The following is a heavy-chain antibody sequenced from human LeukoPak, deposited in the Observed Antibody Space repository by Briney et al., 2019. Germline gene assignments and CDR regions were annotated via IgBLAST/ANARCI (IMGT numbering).Heavy chain of an antibody. Sequence: PSETLSLTCTVSGGSISSYYWSWIRQPPGKGLEWIGYIYYSGSTNYNPSLESRVTISVDTSKNQFSLKLNSVTAADTAVYYCARAGDGPSPLFDYWGQGTLVTVSS. J-gene: IGHJ4*02. V-gene: IGHV4-59*01. CDR3: ARAGDGPSPLFDY. CDR2: IYYSGST. D-gene: IGHD5-24*01. CDR1: GGSISSYY.